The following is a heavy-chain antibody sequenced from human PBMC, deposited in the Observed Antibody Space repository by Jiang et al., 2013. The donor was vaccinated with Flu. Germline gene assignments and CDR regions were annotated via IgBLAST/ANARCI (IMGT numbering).Heavy chain of an antibody. V-gene: IGHV6-1*01. Sequence: QTLSLTCVISGDSVSSNSAAWNWIRQSPSRGLEWLGRTYYRSKWNNDYAESVKSRITINPDTSKNQFSLQLNSVTPEDTAVYYCARWDRYCSGGSCYSRDYWGQGTLVTVSS. CDR3: ARWDRYCSGGSCYSRDY. J-gene: IGHJ4*02. D-gene: IGHD2-15*01. CDR1: GDSVSSNSAA. CDR2: TYYRSKWNN.